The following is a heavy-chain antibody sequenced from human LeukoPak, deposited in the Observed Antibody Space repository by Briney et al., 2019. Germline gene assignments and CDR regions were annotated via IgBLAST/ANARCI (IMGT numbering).Heavy chain of an antibody. CDR3: ANSKTYYDILTGYYIGPPTDY. V-gene: IGHV3-66*01. J-gene: IGHJ4*02. CDR2: IYSGGST. D-gene: IGHD3-9*01. CDR1: GFTVSSNY. Sequence: GGSLRLSCAASGFTVSSNYMSWVRQAPGKGLEWVSVIYSGGSTYYADSVKGRFTISRDNSKNTLYLQMDSLRAEDTAVYYCANSKTYYDILTGYYIGPPTDYWGQGTLVTVSS.